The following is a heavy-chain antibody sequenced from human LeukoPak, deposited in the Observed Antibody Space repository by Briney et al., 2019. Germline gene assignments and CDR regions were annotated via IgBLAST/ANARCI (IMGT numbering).Heavy chain of an antibody. CDR3: ARGATASFDP. D-gene: IGHD5-12*01. J-gene: IGHJ5*02. CDR2: IRYDGSNK. Sequence: GGSLRLSCAASGFTFSSYGMHWVRQAPGKGLEWVAFIRYDGSNKYYADSVKGRFTISRDNSKSTLYLQMNSLRAEDTAVYYCARGATASFDPWGQGTLVTVS. V-gene: IGHV3-30*02. CDR1: GFTFSSYG.